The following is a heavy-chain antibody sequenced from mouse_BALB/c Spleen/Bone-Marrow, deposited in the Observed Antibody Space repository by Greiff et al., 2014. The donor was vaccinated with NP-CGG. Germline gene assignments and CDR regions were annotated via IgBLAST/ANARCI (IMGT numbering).Heavy chain of an antibody. J-gene: IGHJ4*01. CDR1: GYSITSGYS. V-gene: IGHV3-1*02. CDR3: ARDQGYYAMDY. CDR2: IHYSGST. Sequence: VQLKQSGPDLVKPSQSLSLTCTVTGYSITSGYSWHWIRQFPGNKLEWMGYIHYSGSTNYNPSLKSRISITRDTSKNKFFLQLKSVTTEDTATYYCARDQGYYAMDYWGQGTSVTVSS.